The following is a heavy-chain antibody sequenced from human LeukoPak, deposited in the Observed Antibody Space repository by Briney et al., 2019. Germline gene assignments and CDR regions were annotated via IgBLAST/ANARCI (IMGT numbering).Heavy chain of an antibody. CDR2: ITNSGSYI. CDR3: ARDPRGGRLVPNDY. D-gene: IGHD6-19*01. Sequence: TPGGSLRLSCAASGFTFSSYAMSWVRQAPGKGLEWVSSITNSGSYIYYADSVKGRFTISRDNAKNTLYLHMNSLRAEDTAVYYCARDPRGGRLVPNDYWGQGTLVTVSS. J-gene: IGHJ4*02. V-gene: IGHV3-21*06. CDR1: GFTFSSYA.